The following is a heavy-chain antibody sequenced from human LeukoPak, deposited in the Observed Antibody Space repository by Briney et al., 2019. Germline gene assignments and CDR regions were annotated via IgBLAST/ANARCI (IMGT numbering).Heavy chain of an antibody. CDR2: IWYGGSNK. D-gene: IGHD1-26*01. CDR3: AKDLPVYSGSYDY. Sequence: PGGSLRLSCAASGFTFSSYGMHWVRQAPGKGLEWVAVIWYGGSNKYYADSVKGRFTISRDNSKNTLYLQMNSLRAEDAAVYYCAKDLPVYSGSYDYWGQGTLVTVSS. V-gene: IGHV3-30*02. J-gene: IGHJ4*02. CDR1: GFTFSSYG.